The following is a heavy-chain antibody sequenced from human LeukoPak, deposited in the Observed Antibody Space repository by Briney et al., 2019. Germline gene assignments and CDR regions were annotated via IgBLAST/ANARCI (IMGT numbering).Heavy chain of an antibody. CDR3: ASTSYYDSSGYDY. V-gene: IGHV4-59*08. CDR1: GGSISSYY. CDR2: IYYSGST. J-gene: IGHJ4*02. D-gene: IGHD3-22*01. Sequence: SETLSLTCTVSGGSISSYYWSWIRQPPGKGLEWIGYIYYSGSTNYNPSLKSRVTISVDTSKNQFSLKLSSVTAADTAVYYCASTSYYDSSGYDYWGQGTLVTVSS.